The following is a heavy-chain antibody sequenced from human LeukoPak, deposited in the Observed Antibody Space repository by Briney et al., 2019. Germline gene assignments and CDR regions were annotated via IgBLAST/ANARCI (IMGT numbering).Heavy chain of an antibody. D-gene: IGHD3-22*01. CDR2: FDPEDGET. Sequence: ASVKVSCKVSGYTLTELSMHWVRQAPGKGLEWMGGFDPEDGETIYAQKFQGRVTMTEDTSTDTAYMELSSLRSEDTAVYYCASVPGDYYDSSGYTPFDYWGQGTLVTVSS. V-gene: IGHV1-24*01. CDR1: GYTLTELS. CDR3: ASVPGDYYDSSGYTPFDY. J-gene: IGHJ4*02.